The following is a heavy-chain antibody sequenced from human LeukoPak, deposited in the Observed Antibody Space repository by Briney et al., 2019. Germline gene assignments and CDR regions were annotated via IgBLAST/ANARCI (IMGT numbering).Heavy chain of an antibody. V-gene: IGHV3-23*01. Sequence: GGSLRLSCAAPGFTFSSYAMSWVRQAPGKGLEWVSAICGSGGSTYYTYSVKGRYTISRDNSKNTLYLQMNSLRAEETAVYYCAKGTRASGIFDYWGQGTLVTVS. J-gene: IGHJ4*02. D-gene: IGHD1-7*01. CDR1: GFTFSSYA. CDR2: ICGSGGST. CDR3: AKGTRASGIFDY.